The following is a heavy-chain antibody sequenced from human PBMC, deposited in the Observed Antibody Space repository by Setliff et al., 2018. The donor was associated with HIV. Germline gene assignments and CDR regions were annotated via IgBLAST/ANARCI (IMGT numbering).Heavy chain of an antibody. D-gene: IGHD6-6*01. Sequence: SETLSLTCTVSGGSISKHYWNWIRQPPGKGLEWIGTIYYSGNIKSTPSLKDRVTISVDTSKNQFSRKLSAVTAADTAVYYCARVGDSRSSYGMDVWGQGTTVTVSS. CDR3: ARVGDSRSSYGMDV. CDR1: GGSISKHY. V-gene: IGHV4-59*11. CDR2: IYYSGNI. J-gene: IGHJ6*02.